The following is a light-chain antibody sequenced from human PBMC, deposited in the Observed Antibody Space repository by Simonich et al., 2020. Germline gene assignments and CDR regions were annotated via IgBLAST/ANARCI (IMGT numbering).Light chain of an antibody. CDR3: QQYYSTPFT. J-gene: IGKJ3*01. V-gene: IGKV4-1*01. CDR2: WAS. Sequence: DIVMPQSPDSLAVSLGERATINCKSSQSILYSSNNKNYLAWYQQKPGQPPKLLIYWASTQESGVPDRFSGSGSGTDFTLTISSLQAEDVAVYYCQQYYSTPFTFGPGTKVDIK. CDR1: QSILYSSNNKNY.